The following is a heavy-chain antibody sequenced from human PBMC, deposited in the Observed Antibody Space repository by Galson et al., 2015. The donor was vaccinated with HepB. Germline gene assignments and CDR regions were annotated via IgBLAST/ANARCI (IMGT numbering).Heavy chain of an antibody. Sequence: LRLSCAASGLTFSDAWMTWVRQAPGKGLEWIGEINHSGSTYYNPSLKSRITISVDTSKNQFSLKLSSVTAADTAVYFCASVFWSGYYVMDYWGQGTLVTISS. CDR1: GLTFSDAW. CDR2: INHSGST. CDR3: ASVFWSGYYVMDY. V-gene: IGHV4-34*01. D-gene: IGHD3-3*01. J-gene: IGHJ4*02.